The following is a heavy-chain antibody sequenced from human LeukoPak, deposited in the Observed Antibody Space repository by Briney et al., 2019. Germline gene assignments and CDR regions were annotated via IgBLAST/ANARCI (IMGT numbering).Heavy chain of an antibody. D-gene: IGHD6-6*01. J-gene: IGHJ4*02. V-gene: IGHV3-23*01. CDR3: AKRAAEYGSSSQFDF. Sequence: GRSLRLSCAASGFTFSSYAMHWVRQAPGKGLEWVSAISGSGGSTYYADSVKGRFTISRDNSKNTLYLQMNSLRGEDTAVYYCAKRAAEYGSSSQFDFWGQGTLVTVSS. CDR2: ISGSGGST. CDR1: GFTFSSYA.